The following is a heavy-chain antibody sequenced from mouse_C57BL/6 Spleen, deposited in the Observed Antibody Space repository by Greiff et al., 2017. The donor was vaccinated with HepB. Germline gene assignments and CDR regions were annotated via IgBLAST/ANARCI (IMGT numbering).Heavy chain of an antibody. V-gene: IGHV3-6*01. Sequence: ESGPGLVKPSQSLSLTCSVTGYSITSGYYWNWIRQFPGNKLEWMGYISYDGSNNYNPSLKNRISITRDTSKNQFFLKLNSVTTEDTATYYCARVPYYYGSSSWYFDVWGTGTTVTVSS. CDR1: GYSITSGYY. CDR3: ARVPYYYGSSSWYFDV. CDR2: ISYDGSN. J-gene: IGHJ1*03. D-gene: IGHD1-1*01.